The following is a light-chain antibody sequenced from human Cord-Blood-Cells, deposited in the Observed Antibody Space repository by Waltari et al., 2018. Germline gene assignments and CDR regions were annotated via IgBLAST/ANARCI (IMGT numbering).Light chain of an antibody. V-gene: IGLV2-14*03. CDR3: SSYTSSSTPWV. CDR1: SSDVGGYNY. Sequence: QSALTQPASVSGSPGQSITISCTGTSSDVGGYNYVSWYQQHPDKAPKLMIYDVINRPSGVSNRFSGSKSGNTASLTISGLQAEDEADYYCSSYTSSSTPWVFGGGTKLTVL. J-gene: IGLJ3*02. CDR2: DVI.